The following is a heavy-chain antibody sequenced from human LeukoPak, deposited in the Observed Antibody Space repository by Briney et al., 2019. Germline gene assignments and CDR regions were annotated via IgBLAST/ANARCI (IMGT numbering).Heavy chain of an antibody. J-gene: IGHJ4*02. D-gene: IGHD3-10*01. CDR1: GGTFSSYA. CDR3: AREAGYGSGSGY. Sequence: ASVKVSCKASGGTFSSYAISWVRQAPGQGLEWMGGIIPIFGTANYAQKFQGRVTITTDESTSTAYMELSSLRSEDTAVYYCAREAGYGSGSGYWGQGTLVTVSS. V-gene: IGHV1-69*05. CDR2: IIPIFGTA.